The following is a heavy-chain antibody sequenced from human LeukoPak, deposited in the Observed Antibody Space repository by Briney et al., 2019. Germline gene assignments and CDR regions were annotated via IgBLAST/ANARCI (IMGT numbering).Heavy chain of an antibody. J-gene: IGHJ6*03. CDR1: GFTFSSYG. Sequence: GGSLRLSCAASGFTFSSYGMHWVRQAPGKGLEWVAVISYDGSNKYYADSVKGRFTISRDNSKNTLYLQMNSLRAEDTALYYCAKGNYYYYMDVWGKGTTVTVSS. V-gene: IGHV3-30*18. CDR3: AKGNYYYYMDV. CDR2: ISYDGSNK.